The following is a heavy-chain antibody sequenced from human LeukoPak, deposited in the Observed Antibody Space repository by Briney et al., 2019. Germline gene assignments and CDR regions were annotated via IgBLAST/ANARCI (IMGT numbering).Heavy chain of an antibody. V-gene: IGHV4-4*07. Sequence: SETLSLTCSVSGASISNYYWNWIRQPAGKGLEWIGRIYPSGRTSYNTSLKSRVTMSFDTSKTQFFLKLNSVTAAETAVYYCARDNTVRDEAWWFNPWGQGTLVTVSS. CDR2: IYPSGRT. CDR1: GASISNYY. J-gene: IGHJ5*02. D-gene: IGHD4-17*01. CDR3: ARDNTVRDEAWWFNP.